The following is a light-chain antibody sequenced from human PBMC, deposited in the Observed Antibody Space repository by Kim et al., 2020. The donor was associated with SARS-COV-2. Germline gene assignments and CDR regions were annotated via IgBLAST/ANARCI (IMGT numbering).Light chain of an antibody. CDR3: QQYDSHSLYT. V-gene: IGKV1-5*01. CDR2: EAS. J-gene: IGKJ2*01. Sequence: VGDRVIITCQASQSIGTWLAWYQQKPGKAPKLLIYEASTLESGVSSRFSGSGSGTKFTLTISSLQPDDLATYYCQQYDSHSLYTFGQGTKVDIK. CDR1: QSIGTW.